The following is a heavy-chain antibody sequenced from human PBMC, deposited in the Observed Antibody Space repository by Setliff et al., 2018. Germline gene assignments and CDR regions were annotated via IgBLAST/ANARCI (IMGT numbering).Heavy chain of an antibody. D-gene: IGHD2-21*01. V-gene: IGHV1-2*02. Sequence: ASVKVSCKTYAYSFTDYYIHWVRQAPGQGLQWMGWINPNIGDTNYAPKFQGRVTMTRDTSIKTYLEVNGLTSDDTAVYYCVIPFCAGATCPPSWGQGTQVTVSS. CDR3: VIPFCAGATCPPS. CDR2: INPNIGDT. J-gene: IGHJ4*02. CDR1: AYSFTDYY.